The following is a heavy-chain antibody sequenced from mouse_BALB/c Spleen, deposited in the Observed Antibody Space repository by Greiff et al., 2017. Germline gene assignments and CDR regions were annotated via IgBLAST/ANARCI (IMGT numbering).Heavy chain of an antibody. CDR2: ISYSGST. D-gene: IGHD2-1*01. CDR1: GVSITSGY. V-gene: IGHV3-8*02. Sequence: EVQVVESGPSLVKPSQTLSLTCSVTGVSITSGYWTWVRKFPGNKLEYMGYISYSGSTYYNPSLKSRISITRDTSKNQYYLQLNAVTTEDTATDCCARWDGNYAFDYWGQGTLVTVSA. CDR3: ARWDGNYAFDY. J-gene: IGHJ3*01.